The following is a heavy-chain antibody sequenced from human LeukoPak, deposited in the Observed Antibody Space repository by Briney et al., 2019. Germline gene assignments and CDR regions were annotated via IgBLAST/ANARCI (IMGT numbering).Heavy chain of an antibody. V-gene: IGHV5-51*01. CDR3: ARQGYDILTGYFPKTNWFDP. J-gene: IGHJ5*02. D-gene: IGHD3-9*01. CDR1: GYSFTSYW. Sequence: GESLKISCKGSGYSFTSYWIGWVRQMPGKGLEWMGIIYPGDSDTRYSPSFQGQVTISADKSISTAYLQWSSLKASDTAMYYCARQGYDILTGYFPKTNWFDPWGQGTLVTVSS. CDR2: IYPGDSDT.